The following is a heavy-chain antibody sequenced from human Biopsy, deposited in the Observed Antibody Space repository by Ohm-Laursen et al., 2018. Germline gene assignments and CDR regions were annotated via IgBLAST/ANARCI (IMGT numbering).Heavy chain of an antibody. J-gene: IGHJ6*02. D-gene: IGHD2-2*02. V-gene: IGHV2-70*04. CDR3: ARIPILVVPAAIVYRHRRHLQGLDV. Sequence: TQTLTLTCSLSGLSLSSTGMRISWVRQPPGKALECLGRIDWHADKFYSPSLETRLSLSKDTTTNQVVLTLTDVDPEDTATYYCARIPILVVPAAIVYRHRRHLQGLDVWGQGTTVIVSS. CDR1: GLSLSSTGMR. CDR2: IDWHADK.